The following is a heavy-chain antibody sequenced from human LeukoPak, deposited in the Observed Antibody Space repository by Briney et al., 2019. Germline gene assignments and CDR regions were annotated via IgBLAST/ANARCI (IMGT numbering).Heavy chain of an antibody. V-gene: IGHV1-2*02. D-gene: IGHD6-6*01. CDR3: AIQPYSSSSYFDY. CDR2: INPDSGGT. Sequence: EASLTVSCKASGYTFTGYYMHWVRQAPGQGLEGMGWINPDSGGTNYAQKFQGRVTMTRDTSISTAYMELSRLRSDDTAVYYCAIQPYSSSSYFDYWGQGTLVTVSS. J-gene: IGHJ4*02. CDR1: GYTFTGYY.